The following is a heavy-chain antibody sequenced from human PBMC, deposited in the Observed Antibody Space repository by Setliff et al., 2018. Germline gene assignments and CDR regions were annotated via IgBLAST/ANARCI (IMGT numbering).Heavy chain of an antibody. Sequence: ASVKVSCKASGYNFTIYCMHWVRQAPGHRLEGMGWINSGNDNTKYSQNFQGRVTITRDTSASTAYMALSSLRFEDTAVYYCARGFYYYGSSRWDVFGIWGQGTMVTVSS. CDR3: ARGFYYYGSSRWDVFGI. CDR1: GYNFTIYC. J-gene: IGHJ3*02. V-gene: IGHV1-3*01. D-gene: IGHD3-22*01. CDR2: INSGNDNT.